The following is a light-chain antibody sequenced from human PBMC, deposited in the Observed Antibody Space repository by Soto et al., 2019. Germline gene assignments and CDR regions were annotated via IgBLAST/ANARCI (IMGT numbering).Light chain of an antibody. CDR2: DAS. Sequence: EIVLTQSPATLSLSAGESATLSCRATRSVSSYLAWYQQKPGQAPRLLIYDASSRPTDIPARFSGSGSGTDFTLTISSLEPEDFAVYYCQQRSNWPRITFGQGTQLEIK. J-gene: IGKJ5*01. CDR1: RSVSSY. CDR3: QQRSNWPRIT. V-gene: IGKV3-11*01.